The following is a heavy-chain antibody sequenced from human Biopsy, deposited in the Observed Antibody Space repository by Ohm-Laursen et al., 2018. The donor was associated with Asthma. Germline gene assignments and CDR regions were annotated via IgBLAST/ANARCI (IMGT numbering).Heavy chain of an antibody. Sequence: SETLSLTCTVSGVSIRSYYWTRIRQPPGKGLEWIGNIHYSGSTYSNPSLKSRVTISVDTSKKQISLRLSSVNAADTAVYYCAGFCSGGNCPDHWGQGTLVTVSS. V-gene: IGHV4-59*01. CDR1: GVSIRSYY. D-gene: IGHD2-15*01. J-gene: IGHJ4*02. CDR2: IHYSGST. CDR3: AGFCSGGNCPDH.